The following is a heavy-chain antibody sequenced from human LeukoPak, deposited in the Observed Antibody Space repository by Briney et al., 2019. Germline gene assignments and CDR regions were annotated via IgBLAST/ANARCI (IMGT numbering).Heavy chain of an antibody. V-gene: IGHV3-30*18. D-gene: IGHD6-13*01. CDR1: GFTFSSYG. J-gene: IGHJ6*02. Sequence: GGSLRLSCAASGFTFSSYGMHWVRQAPGKGLEWVAVISYDGSNKYYADSVKGRFTISRDNSKNTLYPQMNSLRAEDTAVYYCAKGSSSSWYYYYYGMDVWGQGTTVTVS. CDR3: AKGSSSSWYYYYYGMDV. CDR2: ISYDGSNK.